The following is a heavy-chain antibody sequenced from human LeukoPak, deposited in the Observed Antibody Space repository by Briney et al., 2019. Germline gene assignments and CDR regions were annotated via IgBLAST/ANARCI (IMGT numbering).Heavy chain of an antibody. CDR3: ARVGDWSNYFGMDA. Sequence: GGSLRLSCAASGFTFSGHSMTWARQTPGKGLEWVSVIFGNGVKTYYADPLKGRFTISRDNSKSTLYLQMNSLRADDTAVYYCARVGDWSNYFGMDAWGQGTTVSVSS. V-gene: IGHV3-23*01. CDR2: IFGNGVKT. J-gene: IGHJ6*02. D-gene: IGHD3-16*01. CDR1: GFTFSGHS.